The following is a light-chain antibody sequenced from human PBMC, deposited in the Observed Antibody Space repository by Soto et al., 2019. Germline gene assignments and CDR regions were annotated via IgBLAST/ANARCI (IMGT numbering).Light chain of an antibody. V-gene: IGLV2-14*01. Sequence: QSALTQPASVSGSPGQSITMSCTGSSSDIGTYNFVSWYQQHADKAPRLILYEVSNRPSGVSSRFSGSKSRNSASLTISGLQPEDEAHYFCSSYAATSSLVFGGGTKLTVL. CDR2: EVS. CDR3: SSYAATSSLV. CDR1: SSDIGTYNF. J-gene: IGLJ3*02.